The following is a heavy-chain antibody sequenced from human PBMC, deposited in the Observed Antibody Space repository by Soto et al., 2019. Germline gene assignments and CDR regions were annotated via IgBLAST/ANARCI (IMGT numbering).Heavy chain of an antibody. CDR1: GCTFSDST. CDR2: ISAYNGNT. V-gene: IGHV1-18*01. Sequence: ASVKVSCKASGCTFSDSTINWVRQAPGQGLEWMGWISAYNGNTNYAQKLQGRVTMTTDTSTSTAYMELRSLRSDDTAVYYCARGGWGIAVRDNWFDPWAQGTLVTVSS. D-gene: IGHD6-19*01. CDR3: ARGGWGIAVRDNWFDP. J-gene: IGHJ5*02.